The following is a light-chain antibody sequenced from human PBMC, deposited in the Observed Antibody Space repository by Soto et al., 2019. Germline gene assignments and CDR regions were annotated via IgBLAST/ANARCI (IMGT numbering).Light chain of an antibody. Sequence: IQLTQSPSSLYASVGDRVTITCRASQGISNYLDWYQQKPGKAPKLLIYETSNLETGVPSRFSGSGSGTDFTFTISTLQSEDLATYYCQQYDNIPLTFGPGTKVDIK. CDR2: ETS. J-gene: IGKJ3*01. CDR1: QGISNY. V-gene: IGKV1-33*01. CDR3: QQYDNIPLT.